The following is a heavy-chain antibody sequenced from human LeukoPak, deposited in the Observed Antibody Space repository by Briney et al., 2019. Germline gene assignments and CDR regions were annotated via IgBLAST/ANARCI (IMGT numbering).Heavy chain of an antibody. Sequence: GRSLRLSCAASGFTFSSYAMHWVRQAPGKGLKWVAVISYDGSNKYYADSVKGRSTISRDNSKNTLYLQMNSLRAEDTAVYYCAKGSSTYSITSYWYFDLWGRGTLVTVSS. CDR3: AKGSSTYSITSYWYFDL. J-gene: IGHJ2*01. D-gene: IGHD6-13*01. V-gene: IGHV3-30-3*01. CDR2: ISYDGSNK. CDR1: GFTFSSYA.